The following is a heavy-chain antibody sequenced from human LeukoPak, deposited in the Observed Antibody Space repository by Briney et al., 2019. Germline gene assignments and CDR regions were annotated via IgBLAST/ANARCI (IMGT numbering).Heavy chain of an antibody. CDR1: GITFSNYD. V-gene: IGHV3-13*01. CDR3: AREIRGKGFDY. Sequence: PGGSLRLSCAASGITFSNYDMHWVRQAAGKDLEWVSVINFGGETSYSGSVKGRFTISRDNAKTSVYLQMNSLRVEDTAVYYCAREIRGKGFDYWGQGTLVTVSS. J-gene: IGHJ4*02. CDR2: INFGGET. D-gene: IGHD3-16*01.